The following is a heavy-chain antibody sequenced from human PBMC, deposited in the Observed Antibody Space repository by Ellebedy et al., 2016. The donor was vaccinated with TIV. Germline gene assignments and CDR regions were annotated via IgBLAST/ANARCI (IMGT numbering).Heavy chain of an antibody. D-gene: IGHD4-17*01. V-gene: IGHV4-59*08. CDR2: IHYSGST. CDR1: GGSISSDY. J-gene: IGHJ5*02. Sequence: SETLSLXCTVSGGSISSDYWSWIRQPPGKGLEWIGYIHYSGSTNYNPSLKSRVTISVDTSKNQFSLKLSSVTAADTAVYYCARHPYGDYPGEWFDPWGQGTLVTVSS. CDR3: ARHPYGDYPGEWFDP.